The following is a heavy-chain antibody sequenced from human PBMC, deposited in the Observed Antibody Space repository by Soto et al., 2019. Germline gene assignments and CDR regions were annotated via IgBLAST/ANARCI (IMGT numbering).Heavy chain of an antibody. CDR1: GFTFSSYA. CDR3: ARDGHYYARSGYSPNFDN. J-gene: IGHJ4*02. D-gene: IGHD3-22*01. Sequence: PGGSLRLSCAASGFTFSSYAMHWVRQAPGKRLAWVAVISYDGSNKYYADSVKGRSTTSRDNSNNTLYTHMNSLRAQDTAVYYCARDGHYYARSGYSPNFDNWGQGPLVTVSS. CDR2: ISYDGSNK. V-gene: IGHV3-30*14.